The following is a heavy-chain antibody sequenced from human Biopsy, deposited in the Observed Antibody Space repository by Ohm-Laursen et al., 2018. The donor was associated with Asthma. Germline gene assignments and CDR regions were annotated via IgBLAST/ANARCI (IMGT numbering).Heavy chain of an antibody. J-gene: IGHJ6*02. CDR2: IMTVFGTT. V-gene: IGHV1-69*13. CDR1: GGTFSNFA. Sequence: SVKVSCKAPGGTFSNFAISWVRQAPGQGLEWLGGIMTVFGTTNDAQKVQGRVTITEDESTSTAYMEVTSLRSEDTAIYYCARCQVGYSSGWTLLLKKIYYSGMDVWGQGTAVTVSS. CDR3: ARCQVGYSSGWTLLLKKIYYSGMDV. D-gene: IGHD6-19*01.